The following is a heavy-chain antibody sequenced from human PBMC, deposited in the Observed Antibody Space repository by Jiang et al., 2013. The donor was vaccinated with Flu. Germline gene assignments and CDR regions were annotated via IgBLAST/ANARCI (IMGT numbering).Heavy chain of an antibody. Sequence: GSGLVKPSQTLSLTCTVSGDSISNGGYYWSWVRQLPGKGLEWLGYIHYSGSTYYNPSLKSRVTMSIDTSKSQFSLIVTSVTAADTAVYYCARDPTVTPTHDWYFDLWGRGTLVTVS. D-gene: IGHD4-17*01. CDR3: ARDPTVTPTHDWYFDL. J-gene: IGHJ2*01. CDR1: GDSISNGGYY. CDR2: IHYSGST. V-gene: IGHV4-31*03.